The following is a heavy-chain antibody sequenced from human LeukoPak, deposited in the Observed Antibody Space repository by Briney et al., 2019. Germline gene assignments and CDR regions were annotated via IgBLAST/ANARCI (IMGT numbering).Heavy chain of an antibody. D-gene: IGHD3-10*01. V-gene: IGHV1-69*13. J-gene: IGHJ4*02. CDR2: IIPIFGTA. CDR1: GGTFSSYA. Sequence: SMKVSCKASGGTFSSYAISWVRQAPGQGLEWMGGIIPIFGTANYAQKFQGRVTITADESTSTAYMELSSLRSEDTAVYYCARTRNYYGSFFDYWGQGTLVTVSS. CDR3: ARTRNYYGSFFDY.